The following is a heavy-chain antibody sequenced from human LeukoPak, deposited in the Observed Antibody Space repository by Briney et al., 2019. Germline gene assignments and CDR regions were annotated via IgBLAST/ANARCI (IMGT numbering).Heavy chain of an antibody. V-gene: IGHV4-34*01. J-gene: IGHJ4*02. CDR2: INHSGST. CDR3: ARPGGYSYGYMSRGYYFDY. CDR1: GGSFSGYY. Sequence: SETLSLTCTVYGGSFSGYYWSWIHQPPGKGLEWIGEINHSGSTNYNPSLKSRVTISVDTSKNQFSLKPSSVTAADTAVYYCARPGGYSYGYMSRGYYFDYWGQGTLVTVSS. D-gene: IGHD5-18*01.